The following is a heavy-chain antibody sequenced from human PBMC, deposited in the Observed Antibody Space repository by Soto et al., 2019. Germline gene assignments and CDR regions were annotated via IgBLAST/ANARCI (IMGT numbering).Heavy chain of an antibody. D-gene: IGHD4-17*01. CDR2: INHSGST. V-gene: IGHV4-34*01. Sequence: SETLSLTCAVFGGSFSGYYWNWIRQPPGKGLEWIGEINHSGSTNYYSSLKSRVTISVDTSKNQFSLKLSSVTAADTAVYYCARARSDYGDYPYFDYWGQGALVT. J-gene: IGHJ4*02. CDR1: GGSFSGYY. CDR3: ARARSDYGDYPYFDY.